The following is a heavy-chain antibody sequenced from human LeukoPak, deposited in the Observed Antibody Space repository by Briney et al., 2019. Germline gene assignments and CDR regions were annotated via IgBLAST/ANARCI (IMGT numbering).Heavy chain of an antibody. CDR2: INWNGGST. Sequence: PGGSLRLSCAAPGFTFDDYGMSWVRQAPGKGLEWVSGINWNGGSTGYADSVKGRFTISRGNAKNSLYLQMNSLRAEDTALYYCARDNYYAFDYWGQGTLVTVSS. CDR1: GFTFDDYG. J-gene: IGHJ4*02. CDR3: ARDNYYAFDY. V-gene: IGHV3-20*04. D-gene: IGHD3-10*01.